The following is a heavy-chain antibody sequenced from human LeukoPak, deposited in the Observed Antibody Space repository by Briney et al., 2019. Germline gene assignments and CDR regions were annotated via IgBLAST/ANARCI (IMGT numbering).Heavy chain of an antibody. CDR3: ARDRWFGEFYYYYGMGV. D-gene: IGHD3-10*01. CDR1: GFTVSSNY. J-gene: IGHJ6*02. CDR2: IYSGGST. V-gene: IGHV3-66*01. Sequence: GGPLRLSCAASGFTVSSNYMSWVLQAPGKGLEWVSVIYSGGSTYYADSVKGRFTISRDNSKNTLYLQMNSLRAEDTAVYYCARDRWFGEFYYYYGMGVWGQGTTVTVSS.